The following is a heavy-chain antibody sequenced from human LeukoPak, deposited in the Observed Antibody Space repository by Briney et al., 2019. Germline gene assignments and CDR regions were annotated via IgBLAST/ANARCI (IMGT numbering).Heavy chain of an antibody. Sequence: SETLSLTCTVSGGSISSGGYYWSWVRQHPGKGLEWIGHISYSGSTYYNPSLESRVVVSIDVSQNQFSLMVSSLTAADTAVYYCARAPGGNSRLDYWGQGTLVTVSS. D-gene: IGHD4-23*01. CDR1: GGSISSGGYY. CDR3: ARAPGGNSRLDY. J-gene: IGHJ4*02. CDR2: ISYSGST. V-gene: IGHV4-31*03.